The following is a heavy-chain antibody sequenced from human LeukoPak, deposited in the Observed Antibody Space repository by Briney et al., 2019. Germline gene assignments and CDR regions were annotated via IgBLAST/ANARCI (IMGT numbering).Heavy chain of an antibody. CDR1: GGSISSYY. CDR2: IYTSGST. V-gene: IGHV4-4*07. D-gene: IGHD6-13*01. Sequence: PSETLSLTCTVSGGSISSYYWSWIRQPAGKGLEWIGRIYTSGSTNYNPSLKSRVTMSVDTSKNQFSLKLSSVPAADTAVYYCARDQFIAAADTGAFDIWGQGTMVTVSS. CDR3: ARDQFIAAADTGAFDI. J-gene: IGHJ3*02.